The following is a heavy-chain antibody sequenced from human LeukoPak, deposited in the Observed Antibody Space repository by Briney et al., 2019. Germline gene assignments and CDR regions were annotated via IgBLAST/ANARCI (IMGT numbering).Heavy chain of an antibody. D-gene: IGHD3-16*01. CDR1: GYTFTSYG. V-gene: IGHV1-18*01. Sequence: ASVKVSCKASGYTFTSYGISWMRQAPGQGLEWMGWISAYNGNTNYAQQLQGRGTMTTGKSTSTAYMELRSLRSDDTAVYYCARDYRVSWGTTDYFDYWGQGTLVTVSS. CDR2: ISAYNGNT. CDR3: ARDYRVSWGTTDYFDY. J-gene: IGHJ4*02.